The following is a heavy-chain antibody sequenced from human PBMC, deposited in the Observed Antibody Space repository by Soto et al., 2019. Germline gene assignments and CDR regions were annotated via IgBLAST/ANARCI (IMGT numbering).Heavy chain of an antibody. J-gene: IGHJ5*02. CDR3: ARSSGIIETYRNCFDP. CDR2: ISPSGSYI. D-gene: IGHD3-10*01. CDR1: GFSFTSYN. Sequence: GSLRLSCAASGFSFTSYNMNWVRQAPGKGLEWVSCISPSGSYIYYGDSVKGRFTISRDNAKNSLYLQMDSLRDEDTAIYYCARSSGIIETYRNCFDPWGQGTLVTVSS. V-gene: IGHV3-21*01.